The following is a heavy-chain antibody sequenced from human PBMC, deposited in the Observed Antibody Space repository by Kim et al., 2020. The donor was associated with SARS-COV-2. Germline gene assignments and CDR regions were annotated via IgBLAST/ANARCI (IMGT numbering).Heavy chain of an antibody. J-gene: IGHJ2*01. Sequence: ASVKVSCKASGYTFVDYTIHWVRQAPGQGPEWMGEINPEDGSTIYAQRFQGRVTATTDTSASTVYMVLSGLRSDDTALYYCARDYHTYQWTLPGALW. D-gene: IGHD6-19*01. CDR2: INPEDGST. CDR3: ARDYHTYQWTLPGAL. V-gene: IGHV1-46*01. CDR1: GYTFVDYT.